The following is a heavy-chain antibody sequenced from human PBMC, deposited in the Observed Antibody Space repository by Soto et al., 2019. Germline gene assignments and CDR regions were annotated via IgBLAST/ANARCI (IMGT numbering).Heavy chain of an antibody. CDR1: VLPFSSYT. V-gene: IGHV3-21*01. Sequence: PWVSLRLSFAASVLPFSSYTMDWVRQAPGKGLEWVSSISSGSSLLYYADSVRGRFTISRDNAKNSLYLQMNSLRADDTAVYYCARVPDSSAYYYYFDYWGQGTLVTGSS. CDR2: ISSGSSLL. CDR3: ARVPDSSAYYYYFDY. D-gene: IGHD3-22*01. J-gene: IGHJ4*02.